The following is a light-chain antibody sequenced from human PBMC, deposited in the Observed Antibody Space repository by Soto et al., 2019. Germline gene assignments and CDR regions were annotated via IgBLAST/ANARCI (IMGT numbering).Light chain of an antibody. V-gene: IGKV3-11*01. Sequence: EIVLTQSPATLSLSPGERVTLSCRASQSVSSYLAWYQQKPGQAPRLLIYDASNRATGIPDRFSGSGSGTDFTLTISSLEPEDFAVYYCQQRSNWPSITFGQGTRLEIK. J-gene: IGKJ5*01. CDR2: DAS. CDR1: QSVSSY. CDR3: QQRSNWPSIT.